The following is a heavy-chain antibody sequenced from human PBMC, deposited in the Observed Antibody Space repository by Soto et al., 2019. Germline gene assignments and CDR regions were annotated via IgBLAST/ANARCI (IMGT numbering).Heavy chain of an antibody. CDR2: IIAYNGNT. D-gene: IGHD1-26*01. CDR3: ARVTRGSYNFDF. J-gene: IGHJ4*02. Sequence: QVQLVQSGAEVKKPGASVKVSCKASGYAFTNYGISWVRQAPGQGLEWMGWIIAYNGNTDYAQKLQDRVTMTKDTSTSTAYMELRSLRSDDTAVYSCARVTRGSYNFDFWGQGTLVTVSS. V-gene: IGHV1-18*01. CDR1: GYAFTNYG.